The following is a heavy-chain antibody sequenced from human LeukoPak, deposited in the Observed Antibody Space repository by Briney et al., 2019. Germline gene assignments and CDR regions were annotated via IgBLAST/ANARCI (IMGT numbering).Heavy chain of an antibody. J-gene: IGHJ4*02. V-gene: IGHV1-3*01. CDR1: GYTFTSYA. CDR2: INAGNGNT. D-gene: IGHD6-6*01. Sequence: ASVKVSCKASGYTFTSYAMHWVRQAPGQRLEWMGWINAGNGNTKYSQKFQGRVTITRDTSASTAYLQWSSLKASDTAMYYCASLRTSYSSSSYRGGFFDYWGQGTLVTVSS. CDR3: ASLRTSYSSSSYRGGFFDY.